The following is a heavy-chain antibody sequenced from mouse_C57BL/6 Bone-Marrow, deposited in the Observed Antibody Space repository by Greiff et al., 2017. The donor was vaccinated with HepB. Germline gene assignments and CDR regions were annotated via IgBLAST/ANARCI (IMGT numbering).Heavy chain of an antibody. CDR2: IHPNSGST. CDR3: ASYSNYKAWFAY. Sequence: QVQLQQPGAELVKPGASVKLSCKASGYTFTSYWMHWVKQRPGQGLEWIGMIHPNSGSTKYNEKFKSKDTLTVDKYSSTAYMQLSSLTSEDSAVYYGASYSNYKAWFAYWGQGTLVTVSA. D-gene: IGHD2-5*01. V-gene: IGHV1-64*01. J-gene: IGHJ3*01. CDR1: GYTFTSYW.